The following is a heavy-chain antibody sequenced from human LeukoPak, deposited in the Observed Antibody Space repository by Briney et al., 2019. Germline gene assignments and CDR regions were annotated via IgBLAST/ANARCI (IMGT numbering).Heavy chain of an antibody. CDR1: GFSFSSGT. D-gene: IGHD5-18*01. Sequence: PGGSLRLSCAASGFSFSSGTINWVRQAPGKGLEWVAVIWSDGSNKYYADSVKGRFTISRDNSENTLYLQMNSLRAEDTAVYYCARASYIYVYYFDYWGQGTLVTVSS. J-gene: IGHJ4*02. CDR3: ARASYIYVYYFDY. CDR2: IWSDGSNK. V-gene: IGHV3-33*08.